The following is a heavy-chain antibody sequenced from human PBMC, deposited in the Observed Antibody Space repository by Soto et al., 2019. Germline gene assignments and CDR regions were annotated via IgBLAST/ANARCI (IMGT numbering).Heavy chain of an antibody. Sequence: QITLKESGPTLVKPTQTLTLTCTFSGISLRSNGVGVGWIRQPPGKAPEWLALIYWDDDKRYNPSLRSRLTIAKDTSKNQVVLTITNMDPVDTATYYCAYPRGNAWYYFESWGQGTLVTVSS. J-gene: IGHJ4*02. D-gene: IGHD2-2*01. CDR2: IYWDDDK. V-gene: IGHV2-5*02. CDR1: GISLRSNGVG. CDR3: AYPRGNAWYYFES.